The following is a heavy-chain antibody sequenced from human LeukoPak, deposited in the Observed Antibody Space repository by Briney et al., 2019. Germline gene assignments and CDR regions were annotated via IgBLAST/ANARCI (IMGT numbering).Heavy chain of an antibody. D-gene: IGHD6-6*01. V-gene: IGHV4-59*01. Sequence: SETLSLTCTVSGGSISSYYWSWIRQPPGKGLEWIGYIYYSGSTNYNPSLKSRVTISVDTSKNQFSLKLSSVTAADTAVYYCARDEGLSSSPSDYWGQGTLVTVSS. CDR2: IYYSGST. J-gene: IGHJ4*02. CDR1: GGSISSYY. CDR3: ARDEGLSSSPSDY.